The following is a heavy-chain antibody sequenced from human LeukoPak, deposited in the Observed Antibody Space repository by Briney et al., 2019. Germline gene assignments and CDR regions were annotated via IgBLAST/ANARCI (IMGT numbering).Heavy chain of an antibody. CDR1: GGSISSYY. D-gene: IGHD4-23*01. J-gene: IGHJ5*02. Sequence: KASETLSLTCTVSGGSISSYYWSWIRQPPGKGLEWIGYIYHSGSTNYNPSLKSRVTISVDTSKNQFSLKLSSVTAADTAVYYCARRAVRNGGNSVGFDPWGQGTLVTVSS. CDR3: ARRAVRNGGNSVGFDP. CDR2: IYHSGST. V-gene: IGHV4-59*01.